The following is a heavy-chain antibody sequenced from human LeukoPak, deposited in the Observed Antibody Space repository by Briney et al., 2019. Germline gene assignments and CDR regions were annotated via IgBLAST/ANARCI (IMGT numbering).Heavy chain of an antibody. V-gene: IGHV4-59*13. D-gene: IGHD3-16*01. J-gene: IGHJ4*02. CDR3: ARGGVLKSVDY. CDR1: GGSISSYY. CDR2: IYYSGST. Sequence: SETLSLTCTVSGGSISSYYWSWIRKPPGKGLEWIGYIYYSGSTNYNPSLTSRVTISVDTSKNQFSLKLSSVTAADTAVYYCARGGVLKSVDYWGQGTLVAVSS.